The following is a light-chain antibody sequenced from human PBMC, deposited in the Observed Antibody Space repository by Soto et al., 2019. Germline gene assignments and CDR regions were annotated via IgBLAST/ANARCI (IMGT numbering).Light chain of an antibody. J-gene: IGLJ1*01. CDR3: CSLTTSHTYV. Sequence: QSVLTQPASVSGSPGQSITISCTGTSSDIGHYDYVSWYQQHPGKAPKLMIYHVTYRPSGVSNRYSGSKSGNSGSLTNSGIQAYDEADYYCCSLTTSHTYVFGSGTKLTVL. CDR2: HVT. CDR1: SSDIGHYDY. V-gene: IGLV2-14*03.